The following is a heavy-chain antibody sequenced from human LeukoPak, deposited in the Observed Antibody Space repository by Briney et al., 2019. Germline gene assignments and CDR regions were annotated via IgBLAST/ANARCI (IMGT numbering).Heavy chain of an antibody. Sequence: GGSLRLSCAASGFTFSSYWMNWVRQAPGKGLEWVANIKRDESEKNYVDSVKGRFTISRDNAKNSLFLQMNSLRAEDTAIYYCARSLTTLTYEGYWGQGTLVTVSS. J-gene: IGHJ4*02. CDR2: IKRDESEK. D-gene: IGHD1-1*01. V-gene: IGHV3-7*01. CDR1: GFTFSSYW. CDR3: ARSLTTLTYEGY.